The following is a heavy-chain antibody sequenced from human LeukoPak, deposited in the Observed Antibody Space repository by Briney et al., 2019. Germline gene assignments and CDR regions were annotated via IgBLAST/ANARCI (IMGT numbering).Heavy chain of an antibody. Sequence: SETLSLTCTVSGGSTRSSSVYWGWIRQPPGMGLEWIGSIYSSGTTYYNPSLRSRVTISVDTSKNQFSLNLDSVTAADTAVYYCARHWRGSGSNNWFDPWGQGTLVTVSS. J-gene: IGHJ5*02. CDR1: GGSTRSSSVY. CDR2: IYSSGTT. CDR3: ARHWRGSGSNNWFDP. D-gene: IGHD3-10*01. V-gene: IGHV4-39*01.